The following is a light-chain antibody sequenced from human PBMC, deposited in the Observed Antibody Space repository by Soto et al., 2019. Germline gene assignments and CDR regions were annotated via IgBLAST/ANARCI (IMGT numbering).Light chain of an antibody. V-gene: IGKV3-20*01. CDR3: QQDVTSPIN. CDR1: QSVSSNY. Sequence: EIVLTQSPGTLSLSPGERATLSCRASQSVSSNYLAWYQQKLGQAPRLLIYGASSRATGIPDRFSGSGSGADFTLTISRLEPEDFAVYYCQQDVTSPINFGPGTKVDIK. J-gene: IGKJ3*01. CDR2: GAS.